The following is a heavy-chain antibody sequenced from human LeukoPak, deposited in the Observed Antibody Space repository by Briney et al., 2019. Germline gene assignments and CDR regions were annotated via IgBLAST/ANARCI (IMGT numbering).Heavy chain of an antibody. V-gene: IGHV4-61*02. CDR3: ARGRRQQLVRHFDY. J-gene: IGHJ4*02. Sequence: SETLSLTCTVSGGSISSGSYYWSWIRQPAGKGLEWIGRIYTSGSTNYNPSLKSRVTISVDTSKNQFSLKLSSVTAADTAVYYCARGRRQQLVRHFDYWGQGTLVTVSS. CDR2: IYTSGST. CDR1: GGSISSGSYY. D-gene: IGHD6-13*01.